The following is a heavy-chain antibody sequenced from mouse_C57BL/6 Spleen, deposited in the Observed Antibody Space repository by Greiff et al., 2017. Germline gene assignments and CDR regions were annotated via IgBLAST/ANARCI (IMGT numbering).Heavy chain of an antibody. D-gene: IGHD1-1*01. CDR2: IDPENGDT. J-gene: IGHJ4*01. CDR3: TYYYGDAMDY. V-gene: IGHV14-4*01. Sequence: VHVKQSGADLVRPGASVKLSCTASGFNIKDDYMHWVKQRPEQGLEWIGWIDPENGDTEYASKFQGKATITADTSSNTAYLQLSSLTSEDTAVYYCTYYYGDAMDYWGQGTSVTVSS. CDR1: GFNIKDDY.